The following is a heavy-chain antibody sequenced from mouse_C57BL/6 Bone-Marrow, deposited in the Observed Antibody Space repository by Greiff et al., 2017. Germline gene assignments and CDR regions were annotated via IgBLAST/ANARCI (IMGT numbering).Heavy chain of an antibody. V-gene: IGHV1-61*01. Sequence: QVQLQQPGAELVRPGSSVKLSCKASGYTFTSYWMDWVKQRPGQGLEWIGNIYPSDGETHYNQKFKDKATLTVDKSSSTAYMQLSSLTSEDSAVYYCAREWPGLMDYWGQGTSVTVSS. J-gene: IGHJ4*01. CDR3: AREWPGLMDY. D-gene: IGHD3-1*01. CDR1: GYTFTSYW. CDR2: IYPSDGET.